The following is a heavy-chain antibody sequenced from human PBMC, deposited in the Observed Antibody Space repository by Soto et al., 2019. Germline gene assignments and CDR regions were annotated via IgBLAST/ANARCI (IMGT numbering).Heavy chain of an antibody. CDR2: ISGSDGKT. J-gene: IGHJ4*02. CDR3: ARWSYLDY. CDR1: GVSYGSYA. Sequence: GGSLGLCCAASGVSYGSYALSWVRQAPGKGLEWVSTISGSDGKTFYADSVKGRFSISRDTSQNTLYLQMNSLRADDTAIYYCARWSYLDYWGQGTRVSVPS. V-gene: IGHV3-23*01. D-gene: IGHD3-3*01.